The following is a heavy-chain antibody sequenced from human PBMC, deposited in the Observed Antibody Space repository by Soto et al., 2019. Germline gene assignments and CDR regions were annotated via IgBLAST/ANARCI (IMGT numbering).Heavy chain of an antibody. D-gene: IGHD5-18*01. CDR1: GYTFTSYG. Sequence: ASVKVSCKASGYTFTSYGISWVRQAPGQGLEWMGWISAYNGNTNYAQKLQGRVTMTTDTSTSTAYMELRSLRSDDTAVYYCGRFRWADTAIYHDFDSWGQGTLVTVSS. CDR2: ISAYNGNT. CDR3: GRFRWADTAIYHDFDS. V-gene: IGHV1-18*01. J-gene: IGHJ4*02.